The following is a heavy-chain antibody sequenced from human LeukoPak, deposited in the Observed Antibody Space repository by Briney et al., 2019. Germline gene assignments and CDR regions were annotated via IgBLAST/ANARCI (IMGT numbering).Heavy chain of an antibody. V-gene: IGHV3-23*01. CDR2: ISGSGATT. J-gene: IGHJ4*02. Sequence: GGSLRLSCAASGFSFRTHAMTWVRQAPGKGLEWVSSISGSGATTYNADPLKGRFTISRDNSENTLYLQMNSLRAEDTAVYYCAPLTVSQAFDYWGQGTLVTVSS. CDR3: APLTVSQAFDY. CDR1: GFSFRTHA.